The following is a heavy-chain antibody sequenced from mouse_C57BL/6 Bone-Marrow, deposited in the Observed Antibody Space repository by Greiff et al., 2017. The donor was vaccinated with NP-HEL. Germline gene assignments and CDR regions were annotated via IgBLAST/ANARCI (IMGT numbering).Heavy chain of an antibody. V-gene: IGHV5-9*01. CDR1: GFTFSSYT. CDR2: ISGGGGNT. D-gene: IGHD2-1*01. Sequence: EVMLVESGGGLVKPGGSLKLSCAASGFTFSSYTMSWVRQTPEKRLEWVATISGGGGNTYYPDSVKGRVTLSGDTAKNTLYLQMSSLRSEDTALYYCARRSLDCGNYDAIDYWGQGTSVTVSS. J-gene: IGHJ4*01. CDR3: ARRSLDCGNYDAIDY.